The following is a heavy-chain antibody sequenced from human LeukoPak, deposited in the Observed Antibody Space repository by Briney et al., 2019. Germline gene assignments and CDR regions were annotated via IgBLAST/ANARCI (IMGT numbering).Heavy chain of an antibody. J-gene: IGHJ4*02. V-gene: IGHV3-11*04. CDR1: GFTFSDYY. D-gene: IGHD3-16*01. CDR2: ISGSGSTI. Sequence: PGGSLRFSCAASGFTFSDYYMNWIRQAPGKGLEWVSYISGSGSTIYYADSVKGRFTISRDNAKNSLYLQMNSLRAEDTAVYYCARRGDYMAFDYWGQGTLVTVSS. CDR3: ARRGDYMAFDY.